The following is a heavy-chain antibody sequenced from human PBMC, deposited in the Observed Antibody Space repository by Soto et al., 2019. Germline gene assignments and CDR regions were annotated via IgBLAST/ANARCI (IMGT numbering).Heavy chain of an antibody. Sequence: RPPVKVSCKASGYTFTSYGISWVRQAPGQGLEWMGWISAYNGNTNYAQKLQGRVTMTTDTSTSTAYMELRSLRSDDTAVYYCAIPHPTYYYASSGYYPPDAFDIWGQGTMVTVSS. D-gene: IGHD3-22*01. V-gene: IGHV1-18*01. J-gene: IGHJ3*02. CDR2: ISAYNGNT. CDR1: GYTFTSYG. CDR3: AIPHPTYYYASSGYYPPDAFDI.